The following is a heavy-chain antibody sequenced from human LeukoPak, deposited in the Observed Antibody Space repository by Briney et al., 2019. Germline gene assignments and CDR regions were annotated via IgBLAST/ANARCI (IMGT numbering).Heavy chain of an antibody. CDR1: GGTFSSYA. V-gene: IGHV1-69*04. D-gene: IGHD3-22*01. CDR3: ARDWDRYYDSSGYSPYYYYGMDV. CDR2: IIPILGIA. J-gene: IGHJ6*02. Sequence: VASVTVSCTASGGTFSSYAIRWVRQAPRQELEWMGRIIPILGIANYAQKFQGRVTITADKSTSTAYMELSSLRSEDTAVYYCARDWDRYYDSSGYSPYYYYGMDVWGQGTTVTVSS.